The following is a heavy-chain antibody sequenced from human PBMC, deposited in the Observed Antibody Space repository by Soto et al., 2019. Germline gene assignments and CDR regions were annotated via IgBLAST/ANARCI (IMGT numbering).Heavy chain of an antibody. CDR3: ATEPIYYNDGSGYYPLGH. Sequence: WASVKVSCKASGYSFATYGFSWVRQAPGQGLECVGWISAHNGDTHYSQKFQGRVTLTTDTSTNTGYMELRSLTSDDTAVYFCATEPIYYNDGSGYYPLGHWGQGILVTVSS. V-gene: IGHV1-18*04. J-gene: IGHJ4*02. CDR1: GYSFATYG. CDR2: ISAHNGDT. D-gene: IGHD3-22*01.